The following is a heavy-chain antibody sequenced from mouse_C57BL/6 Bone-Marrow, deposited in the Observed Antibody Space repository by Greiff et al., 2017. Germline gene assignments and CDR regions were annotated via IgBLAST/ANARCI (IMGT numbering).Heavy chain of an antibody. V-gene: IGHV1-42*01. J-gene: IGHJ4*01. CDR3: AKTSLYAMDY. CDR2: INPSTGGT. CDR1: GYSFTGYY. D-gene: IGHD6-2*01. Sequence: VQLQQSGPELVKPGASVKISCKASGYSFTGYYMNWVKQSPEKSLEWIGEINPSTGGTTYNQKFKAKATLTVDKSSSTAYMQRKSLTSEDSAVYYCAKTSLYAMDYWGQGTSVTVSS.